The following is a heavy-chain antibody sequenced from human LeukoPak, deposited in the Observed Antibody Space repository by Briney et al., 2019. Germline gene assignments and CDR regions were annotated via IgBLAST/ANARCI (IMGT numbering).Heavy chain of an antibody. D-gene: IGHD3-22*01. CDR1: GYTFTSYA. CDR3: ARNPLDYDSSGYYYYFDY. V-gene: IGHV7-4-1*02. J-gene: IGHJ4*02. Sequence: GASVKVSCKASGYTFTSYAMNWVRQAPGQGLEWMGWINTNTGNPTYAQGFTGRFVFSLDTSVSTAYLQISSLKAEDTAVYYCARNPLDYDSSGYYYYFDYWGQGTLVTVSS. CDR2: INTNTGNP.